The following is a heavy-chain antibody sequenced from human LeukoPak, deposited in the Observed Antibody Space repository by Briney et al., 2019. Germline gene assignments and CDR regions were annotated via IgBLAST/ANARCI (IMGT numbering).Heavy chain of an antibody. J-gene: IGHJ4*02. CDR3: ARKVGDSGSYYFDY. CDR1: GGSISSSNYF. CDR2: IYYSGST. V-gene: IGHV4-39*01. D-gene: IGHD1-26*01. Sequence: SETLSLTCTVSGGSISSSNYFWAWIRQPPGKGLEWIGSIYYSGSTYYNPSLKSRVTISVDTSKNQFSLKLSSVTAADTAVYYCARKVGDSGSYYFDYWGQGTLVTVSS.